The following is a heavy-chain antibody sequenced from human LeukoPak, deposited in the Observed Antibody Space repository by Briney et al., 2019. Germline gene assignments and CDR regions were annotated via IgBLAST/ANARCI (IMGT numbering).Heavy chain of an antibody. CDR1: GGSISGFV. CDR2: IYDTGTPT. D-gene: IGHD3-22*01. V-gene: IGHV4-59*12. Sequence: SETLSLTCTVSGGSISGFVWSWIRQPPGEGLDYIGFIYDTGTPTNYNPLLKSRVTLSVDTSKNQFSLKMNSVTAADTAVYYCERDLYYGSNLRLFDPWGQGTLVTVSS. J-gene: IGHJ5*02. CDR3: ERDLYYGSNLRLFDP.